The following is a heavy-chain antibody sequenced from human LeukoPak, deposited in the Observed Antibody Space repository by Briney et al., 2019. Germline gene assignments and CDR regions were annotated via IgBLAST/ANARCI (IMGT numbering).Heavy chain of an antibody. V-gene: IGHV3-23*01. CDR1: GFTFSSCA. CDR2: ISGSGGST. CDR3: AKSSSTSWYKGHAFDI. J-gene: IGHJ3*02. Sequence: GGSLRLSCAASGFTFSSCAMSWVRQAPGKGLEWVSAISGSGGSTYYADSVKGRFTISRDNSKNTLYLQMNSLRAEDTAVYYCAKSSSTSWYKGHAFDIWGQGTMVTVSS. D-gene: IGHD2-2*02.